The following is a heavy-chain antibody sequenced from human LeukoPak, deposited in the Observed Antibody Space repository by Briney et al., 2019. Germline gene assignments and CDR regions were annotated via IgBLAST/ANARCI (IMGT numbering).Heavy chain of an antibody. CDR1: GGSISSYY. J-gene: IGHJ4*02. V-gene: IGHV4-59*01. CDR3: AGRYSGYDLY. Sequence: TSETLSLTCTVSGGSISSYYWSWIRQPPGKGLEWIGYIYYSGSTNYNPSLKSRVTISVDTSKNQFSLKLSSVTAADTAVYYCAGRYSGYDLYWGQGTLVTVSS. CDR2: IYYSGST. D-gene: IGHD5-12*01.